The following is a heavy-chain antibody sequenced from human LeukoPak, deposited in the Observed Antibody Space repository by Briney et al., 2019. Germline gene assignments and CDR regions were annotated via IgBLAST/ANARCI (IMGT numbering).Heavy chain of an antibody. J-gene: IGHJ4*02. Sequence: PGGSLRLSCAASGFTFSDYYMSWIRQAPGKGLEWVSYISSSGSTIYYADSVKGRFTISRDNAKNSLYLQMNSLRAEDTAVYYCASPQLWFGELSSFDYWGQGTLVTVSS. CDR3: ASPQLWFGELSSFDY. V-gene: IGHV3-11*04. D-gene: IGHD3-10*01. CDR1: GFTFSDYY. CDR2: ISSSGSTI.